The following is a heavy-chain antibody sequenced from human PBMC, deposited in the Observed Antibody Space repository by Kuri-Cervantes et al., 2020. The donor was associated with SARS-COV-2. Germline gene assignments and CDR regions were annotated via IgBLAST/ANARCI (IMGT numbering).Heavy chain of an antibody. J-gene: IGHJ5*02. CDR2: IRSKANSYAT. D-gene: IGHD3-16*01. CDR3: TMGDWFDP. Sequence: GESLKISCAAPGFTFSGSAMHWVRQASGKGLEWVGRIRSKANSYATAYAASVKGRLTISRDDSKNTAYLQMNSLKTEDTAVYYCTMGDWFDPWGQGTLVTVSS. V-gene: IGHV3-73*01. CDR1: GFTFSGSA.